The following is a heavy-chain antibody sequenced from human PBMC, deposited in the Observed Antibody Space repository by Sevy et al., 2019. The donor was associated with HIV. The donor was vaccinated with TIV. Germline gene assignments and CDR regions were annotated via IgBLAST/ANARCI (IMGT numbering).Heavy chain of an antibody. CDR2: LSFGCGKI. J-gene: IGHJ4*02. D-gene: IGHD2-8*01. CDR1: GFNFNIYS. CDR3: AREGCTRPHDY. V-gene: IGHV3-23*01. Sequence: GGSLRLSCAVSGFNFNIYSMTWVRQAPGKGLEWVSTLSFGCGKINYADSVKGRFIISRDDSKNTLYLQMNSLRAEDTAVYFCAREGCTRPHDYWGQGALVTVSS.